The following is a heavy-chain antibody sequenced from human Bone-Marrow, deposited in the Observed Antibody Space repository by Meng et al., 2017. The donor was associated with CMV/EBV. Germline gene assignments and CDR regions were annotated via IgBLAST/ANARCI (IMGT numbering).Heavy chain of an antibody. J-gene: IGHJ4*02. CDR3: AKRSSLGGIYNGILDS. D-gene: IGHD1-26*01. V-gene: IGHV3-30*02. CDR2: MQFDGSEE. CDR1: GFTFSSYT. Sequence: GESLKISCAASGFTFSSYTMHWVRQAPGKGLEWVAFMQFDGSEELYADSLKGRFTISRDNSKNALYLQMSSLRTEDTAVYYCAKRSSLGGIYNGILDSWGQGALVTVSS.